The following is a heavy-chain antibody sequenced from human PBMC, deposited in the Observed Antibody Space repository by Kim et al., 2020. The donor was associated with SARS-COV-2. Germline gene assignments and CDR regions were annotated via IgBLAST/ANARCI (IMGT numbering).Heavy chain of an antibody. V-gene: IGHV1-18*01. CDR2: ISAYNGNT. J-gene: IGHJ4*02. CDR3: AREVGDYYYDSSGNLTSGDY. D-gene: IGHD3-22*01. Sequence: ASVKVSCKASGYTFTSYGISWVRQAPGQGLEWMGWISAYNGNTNYAQKLQGRVTMTTDTSTSTAYMELRSLRSDDTAVYYCAREVGDYYYDSSGNLTSGDYWGQGTLVTVSS. CDR1: GYTFTSYG.